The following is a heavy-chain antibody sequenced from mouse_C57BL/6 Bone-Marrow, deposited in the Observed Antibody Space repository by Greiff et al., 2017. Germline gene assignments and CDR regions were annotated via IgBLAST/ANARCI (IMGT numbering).Heavy chain of an antibody. V-gene: IGHV1-69*01. CDR2: IDPSDSYT. D-gene: IGHD4-1*01. J-gene: IGHJ4*01. CDR1: GYTFTSYW. Sequence: QVQLQQPGAELVMPGASVKLSCKASGYTFTSYWMHWVKQRPGQGLEWIGEIDPSDSYTNYNQKFKGKATLTVDKSSSTAYMQLSSLTSEDSAVYYCAREFRLGRMDYWGQGTSVTVSS. CDR3: AREFRLGRMDY.